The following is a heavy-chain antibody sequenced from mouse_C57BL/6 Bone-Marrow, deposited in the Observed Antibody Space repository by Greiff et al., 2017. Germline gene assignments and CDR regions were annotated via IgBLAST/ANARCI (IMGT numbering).Heavy chain of an antibody. Sequence: QVQLQQPGAELVMPGASVKLSCKASGYTFTSYWMHWVQQRPGQGLEWIGEIDPSDSSTNYNQTLKGKSILTVDKSSSTAYMQLSSLTSEDSAVYYWARKLRPHYCDYWGQGTTLTVSS. CDR2: IDPSDSST. V-gene: IGHV1-69*01. D-gene: IGHD3-2*02. J-gene: IGHJ2*01. CDR3: ARKLRPHYCDY. CDR1: GYTFTSYW.